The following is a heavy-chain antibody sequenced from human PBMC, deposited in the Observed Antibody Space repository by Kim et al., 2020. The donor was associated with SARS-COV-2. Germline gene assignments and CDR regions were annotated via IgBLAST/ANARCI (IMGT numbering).Heavy chain of an antibody. D-gene: IGHD7-27*01. CDR1: GYTFTSYD. J-gene: IGHJ6*02. CDR2: MNPNSGNT. V-gene: IGHV1-8*01. Sequence: ASVKVSCKASGYTFTSYDINWVRQATGQGLEWMGWMNPNSGNTGYAQKFQGRVTMTRNTSISTAYMELSSLRSEDTAVYYCARDSQLGITYGMDVRGQGTTVTVSS. CDR3: ARDSQLGITYGMDV.